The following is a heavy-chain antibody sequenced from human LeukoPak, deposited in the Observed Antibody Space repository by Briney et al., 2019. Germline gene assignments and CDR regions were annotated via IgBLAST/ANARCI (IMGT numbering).Heavy chain of an antibody. CDR2: INPNSGGT. CDR3: ARAGYSSSWYWFDP. Sequence: ASVKVSCKASGYTFTSYYMHWVRQAPGQGLEWMGWINPNSGGTNYAQKFQGRVTMTRDTSISTAYMELSRLRSDDTAVYYCARAGYSSSWYWFDPWGQGTLVTVSS. V-gene: IGHV1-2*02. D-gene: IGHD6-13*01. CDR1: GYTFTSYY. J-gene: IGHJ5*02.